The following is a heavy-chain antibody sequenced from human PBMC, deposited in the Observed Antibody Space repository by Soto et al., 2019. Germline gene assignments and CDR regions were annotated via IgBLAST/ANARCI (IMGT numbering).Heavy chain of an antibody. CDR3: AREHDALYV. CDR1: GFPFTSYA. D-gene: IGHD1-1*01. CDR2: ISHDGGIK. J-gene: IGHJ6*02. Sequence: QVQLVESGGGVVQPGRSLTLSCAASGFPFTSYAIHWVRQAPGKGLEWVAVISHDGGIKHYADSVKGRFTISRDNSKNTLYLQLNSLRDEDFAVYHSAREHDALYVWGQGSTLTVAS. V-gene: IGHV3-30-3*01.